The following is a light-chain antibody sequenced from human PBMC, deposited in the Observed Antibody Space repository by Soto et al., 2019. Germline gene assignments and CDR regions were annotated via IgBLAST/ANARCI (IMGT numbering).Light chain of an antibody. Sequence: DIQMTQSPSTVSPSVGDSVTISCRASRSISDWLAWYQQKPGKAPELLIFDASSLKSGVPSRFSGSGSGTEFTLTISRLQPDDVATYYCLQYSSHSWTFGQGTNVDIK. J-gene: IGKJ1*01. CDR1: RSISDW. V-gene: IGKV1-5*01. CDR3: LQYSSHSWT. CDR2: DAS.